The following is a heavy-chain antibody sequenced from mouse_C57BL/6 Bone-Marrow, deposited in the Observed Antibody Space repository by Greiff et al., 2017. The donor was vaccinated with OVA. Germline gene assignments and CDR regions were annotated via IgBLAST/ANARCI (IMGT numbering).Heavy chain of an antibody. CDR3: ARMDTTVVARYFDV. CDR2: IWWDDDK. V-gene: IGHV8-8*01. Sequence: QVTLKVCGPGILQPSQTLSLTCSFSGFSLSTFGMGVGWIRQPSGKGLEWLAHIWWDDDKYYNPALKSRLTISKDTSKNQVFLKIANVDTADTATYYCARMDTTVVARYFDVWGTGTTVTVSS. CDR1: GFSLSTFGMG. J-gene: IGHJ1*03. D-gene: IGHD1-1*01.